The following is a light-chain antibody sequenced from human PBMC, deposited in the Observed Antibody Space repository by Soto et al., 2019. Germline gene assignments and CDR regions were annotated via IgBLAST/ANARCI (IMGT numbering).Light chain of an antibody. CDR3: SSYTSSSHVV. CDR2: DVT. J-gene: IGLJ2*01. Sequence: QSALAQPASVSGSPGQSVTISCTGTSSDIGGYPYVSWYQQYPGKAPKLMIHDVTERPSGVSNRFSGSKSGNEASLTISGLQADDEADYYCSSYTSSSHVVFGGGTKVTVL. V-gene: IGLV2-14*03. CDR1: SSDIGGYPY.